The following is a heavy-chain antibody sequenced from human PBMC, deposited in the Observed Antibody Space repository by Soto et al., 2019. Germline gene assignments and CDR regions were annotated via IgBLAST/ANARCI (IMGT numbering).Heavy chain of an antibody. D-gene: IGHD3-22*01. CDR2: ISGSGTAT. CDR1: GFPFWTYS. Sequence: EVKLFESAGGLVQPWGSMRLSCEASGFPFWTYSMSWVRQAPRKVLVRVSGISGSGTATYYTDSVKGRFTVSRDNSRYTLFLQMTTLRVEDTAVYYCAKTLLYDNNEYHRDGFDVWGTGTAVTVPS. CDR3: AKTLLYDNNEYHRDGFDV. V-gene: IGHV3-23*01. J-gene: IGHJ3*01.